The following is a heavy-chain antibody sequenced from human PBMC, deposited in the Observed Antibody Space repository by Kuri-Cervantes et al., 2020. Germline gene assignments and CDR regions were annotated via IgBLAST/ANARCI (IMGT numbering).Heavy chain of an antibody. V-gene: IGHV3-9*01. J-gene: IGHJ4*02. CDR3: AKDLYSSSWYPRLFGY. Sequence: GGSLRLSCAASGFTFDDYAMHWVRQAPGKGLEWVSGISWNSGSIGYADSVKGRFTISRDNAKNSLYLQMNSLRAEDTALYYCAKDLYSSSWYPRLFGYWGQGTLVTVSS. D-gene: IGHD6-13*01. CDR2: ISWNSGSI. CDR1: GFTFDDYA.